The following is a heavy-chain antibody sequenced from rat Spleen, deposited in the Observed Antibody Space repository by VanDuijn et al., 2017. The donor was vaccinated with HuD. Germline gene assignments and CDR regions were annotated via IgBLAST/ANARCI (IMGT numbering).Heavy chain of an antibody. J-gene: IGHJ1*01. D-gene: IGHD2-2*01. Sequence: EVQLVESGGGLVQPGRSMKLSCAASGFTFSDYGMAWVLQAPTKGLEWVASISYDGSSTYYRDSVKGRFNISRDDAKSTLYLQMDSLRSEDTATYHCARAGYLRDWYFDFWGPGTMVTVSS. CDR1: GFTFSDYG. V-gene: IGHV5-29*01. CDR2: ISYDGSST. CDR3: ARAGYLRDWYFDF.